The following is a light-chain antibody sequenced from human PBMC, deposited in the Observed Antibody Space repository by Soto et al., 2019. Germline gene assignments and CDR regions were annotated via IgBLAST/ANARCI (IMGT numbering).Light chain of an antibody. CDR2: DVS. CDR1: SSDVGAYNY. V-gene: IGLV2-14*03. J-gene: IGLJ1*01. Sequence: QSALTQPASVSGSPGQSITISCTGTSSDVGAYNYVSWYQQHPGKAPKLMIYDVSNRPSGVSNRFSGSKSGNTASLSISGLQAEDEAEYYCCSYTSSSTYVFGTGTQLTVL. CDR3: CSYTSSSTYV.